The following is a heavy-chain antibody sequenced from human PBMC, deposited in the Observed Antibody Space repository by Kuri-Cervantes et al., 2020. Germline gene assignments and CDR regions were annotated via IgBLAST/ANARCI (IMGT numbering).Heavy chain of an antibody. CDR3: ARDGGNSGDFDY. CDR2: IYYSGST. Sequence: SETLSLTCTVSGGSISSYYWSWIRQPPGKGLEWIGYIYYSGSTNYNPSLKSRVTISVDTSKNQFSLQLNSVTPEDTAVYYCARDGGNSGDFDYWGQGTLVTVSS. V-gene: IGHV4-59*12. CDR1: GGSISSYY. J-gene: IGHJ4*02. D-gene: IGHD4-23*01.